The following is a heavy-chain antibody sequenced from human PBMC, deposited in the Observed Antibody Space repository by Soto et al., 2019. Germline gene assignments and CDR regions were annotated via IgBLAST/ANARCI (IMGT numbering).Heavy chain of an antibody. CDR3: AKGVLSFHYGMEV. D-gene: IGHD3-10*01. CDR1: GFTFNTYP. Sequence: GGSRRLSCATSGFTFNTYPMTWFRQAPGKGLEWVSSISSTAGRTSSYADSVKGRFAISRDFSDNTVYLQMNNLRVDDTAVYFCAKGVLSFHYGMEVWGQGTTVTVS. V-gene: IGHV3-23*01. J-gene: IGHJ6*02. CDR2: ISSTAGRTS.